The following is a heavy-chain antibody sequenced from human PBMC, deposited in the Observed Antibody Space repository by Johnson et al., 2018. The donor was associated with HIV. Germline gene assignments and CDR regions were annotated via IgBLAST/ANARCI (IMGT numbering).Heavy chain of an antibody. V-gene: IGHV3-30-3*01. Sequence: QVQLVESGGGVVQPGRSLRLSCAASGFTFTSYTMHWVRQAPGKGLEWVALISYDGSNKYYADSVKGRFTISRDNSKNTLYLQMNSLRAEDTAVFYCARGGHCGGDCAGAKQALDIWGQGTRVTVSS. CDR1: GFTFTSYT. CDR2: ISYDGSNK. J-gene: IGHJ3*02. CDR3: ARGGHCGGDCAGAKQALDI. D-gene: IGHD2-21*01.